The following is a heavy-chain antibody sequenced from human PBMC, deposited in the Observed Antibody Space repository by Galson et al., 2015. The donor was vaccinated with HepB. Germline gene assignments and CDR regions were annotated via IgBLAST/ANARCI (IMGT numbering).Heavy chain of an antibody. CDR1: GYSFTSYW. CDR2: IYPGDSDT. CDR3: ARQPRYGIPGHDNGFDI. D-gene: IGHD5-12*01. Sequence: QSGAEVKKPGESLKISCQSSGYSFTSYWIGWVRQMPGKGLEWMGIIYPGDSDTRYSPAFQGQVTISADRSISTAYLHWSSLKASDTAMFYCARQPRYGIPGHDNGFDIWGQGTMVTVSS. V-gene: IGHV5-51*01. J-gene: IGHJ3*02.